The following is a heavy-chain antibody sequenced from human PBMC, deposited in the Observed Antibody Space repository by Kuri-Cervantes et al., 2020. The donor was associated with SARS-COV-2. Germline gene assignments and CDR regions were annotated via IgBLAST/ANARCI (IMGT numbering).Heavy chain of an antibody. D-gene: IGHD1-1*01. Sequence: CCAASGFTFSGHWIHWVRQAPGKGLVWVSRINPDGSYTNNADSVKGRFTLSRDNAKNMLFLQMNSRRAEDTAVYYCVSDGDHWNFDYWGQGTLVTVSS. J-gene: IGHJ4*02. CDR3: VSDGDHWNFDY. CDR1: GFTFSGHW. V-gene: IGHV3-74*01. CDR2: INPDGSYT.